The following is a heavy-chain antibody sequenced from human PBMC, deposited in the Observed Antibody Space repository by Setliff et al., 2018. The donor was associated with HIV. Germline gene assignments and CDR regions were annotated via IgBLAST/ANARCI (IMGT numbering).Heavy chain of an antibody. V-gene: IGHV4-4*09. CDR1: GGSINNHY. CDR3: ARRSIVGVTRGFYYYGLDV. CDR2: IYISGTT. Sequence: SETLSLTCTVSGGSINNHYWYWIRQPPGKGLEWIGYIYISGTTNYNPSLKNRVTMSLDTSKTQVSLRLTSVTAADTAVYYCARRSIVGVTRGFYYYGLDVWGQGTTVNVSS. D-gene: IGHD1-26*01. J-gene: IGHJ6*02.